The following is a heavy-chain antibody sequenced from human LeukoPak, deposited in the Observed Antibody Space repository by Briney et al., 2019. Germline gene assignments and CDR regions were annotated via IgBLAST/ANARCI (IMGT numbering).Heavy chain of an antibody. J-gene: IGHJ6*03. Sequence: GASVKVSCKASGYTFTGYYIYWVRQAPGQGLEWMGWINPNSGGTNYAQKFQGRVTMTRDTSISTAYMELSRLRSDDTAVYYCARGSYSSGWSENFYYYMDVWGKGTTVTVSS. CDR1: GYTFTGYY. V-gene: IGHV1-2*02. D-gene: IGHD6-19*01. CDR3: ARGSYSSGWSENFYYYMDV. CDR2: INPNSGGT.